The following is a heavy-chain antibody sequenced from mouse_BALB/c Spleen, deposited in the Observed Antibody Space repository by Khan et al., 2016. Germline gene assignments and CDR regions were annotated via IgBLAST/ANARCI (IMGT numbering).Heavy chain of an antibody. V-gene: IGHV1-20*02. Sequence: EVQLQESGPELVKPGASVTISCKASGYSFTDYFMNWVMQSHGESLEWIGRINPYNGDTFYNQKFKGQATLTVDKSSHTAHMELRLLASEDSAVYYCASYRSGRGAQGTSVTVSS. D-gene: IGHD1-1*01. CDR3: ASYRSGR. CDR2: INPYNGDT. J-gene: IGHJ4*01. CDR1: GYSFTDYF.